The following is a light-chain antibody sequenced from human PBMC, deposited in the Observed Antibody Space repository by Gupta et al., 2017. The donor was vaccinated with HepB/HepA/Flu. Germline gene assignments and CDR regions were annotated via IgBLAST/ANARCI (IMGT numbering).Light chain of an antibody. CDR1: QGISNY. CDR2: AAS. Sequence: DIQMTQSPSSLSASVGDRVTITCRASQGISNYLAWYQQKPGKVPKLLIYAASTLQSGVPSRFSGSESGTDFTLTISGLESEDVATYYCQKYNSAPFTFGPGTKVDFK. CDR3: QKYNSAPFT. V-gene: IGKV1-27*01. J-gene: IGKJ3*01.